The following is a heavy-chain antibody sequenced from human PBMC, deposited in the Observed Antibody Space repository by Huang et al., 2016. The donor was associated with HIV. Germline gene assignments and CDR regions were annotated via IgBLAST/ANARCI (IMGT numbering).Heavy chain of an antibody. CDR3: ARGNFDWLHY. D-gene: IGHD3-9*01. CDR1: GGSFSGYY. J-gene: IGHJ4*02. Sequence: QVQLQQWGAGLLKPSETLSLTCAVYGGSFSGYYWGWVRQPPGKGLEWIGEINHSGSTNNNPSLKSRVTISVDTSKNQFSLKLSAVTAADTAVYYCARGNFDWLHYWGQGTLVTVSS. V-gene: IGHV4-34*01. CDR2: INHSGST.